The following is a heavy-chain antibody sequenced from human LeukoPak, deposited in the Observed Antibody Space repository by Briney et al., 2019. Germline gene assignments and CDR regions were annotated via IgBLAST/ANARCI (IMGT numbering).Heavy chain of an antibody. CDR3: ARVDRYYDILTGHPNWFDP. V-gene: IGHV1-18*01. CDR1: GYTFTSYG. CDR2: ISAYNGNT. J-gene: IGHJ5*02. Sequence: ASVKVSCKASGYTFTSYGISWVRQAPGQGLEWMGWISAYNGNTNYAQKLQGRVTMTTDTSTSTAYMELRSLRSDDTAVYYCARVDRYYDILTGHPNWFDPWGQGTLVTVSS. D-gene: IGHD3-9*01.